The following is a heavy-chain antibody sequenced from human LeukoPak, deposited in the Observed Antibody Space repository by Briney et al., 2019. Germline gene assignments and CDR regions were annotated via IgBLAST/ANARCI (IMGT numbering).Heavy chain of an antibody. CDR1: GFTFSSYA. CDR3: ARMNYVSSGWGAPFDD. J-gene: IGHJ4*02. Sequence: GGSLRLSCAASGFTFSSYAMSWVRQAPGKGLDWVSAISGSGGSTYYSDSVKGRFTISRDNSKNTLYLQMNSLSTDDTAVYYCARMNYVSSGWGAPFDDWGQGTLVTVSS. D-gene: IGHD1-7*01. CDR2: ISGSGGST. V-gene: IGHV3-23*01.